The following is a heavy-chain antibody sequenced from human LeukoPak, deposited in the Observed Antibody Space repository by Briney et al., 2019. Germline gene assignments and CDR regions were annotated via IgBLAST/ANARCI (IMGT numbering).Heavy chain of an antibody. CDR1: GGSFSGYY. D-gene: IGHD4-17*01. CDR3: ARDVDYGDYVFDY. V-gene: IGHV4-34*01. CDR2: IKHSGST. Sequence: PSETLSLTCAVYGGSFSGYYWSWIRQPPGKGLEWIGEIKHSGSTNYNPSLKSRVTISVDTSKNQFSLKLSSVTAADTAVYYCARDVDYGDYVFDYWGQGTLVTVSS. J-gene: IGHJ4*02.